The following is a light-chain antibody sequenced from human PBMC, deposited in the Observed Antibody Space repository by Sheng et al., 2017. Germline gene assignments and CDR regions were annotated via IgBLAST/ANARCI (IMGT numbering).Light chain of an antibody. CDR1: SSDIGVYNY. CDR2: DVN. J-gene: IGLJ1*01. CDR3: SSYTRSTTLYV. Sequence: QTASVSGSPGQSITISCTGTSSDIGVYNYVSWYQQHPGKAPKVMIYDVNKRPSGVSNRFSGSKSGNTASLTISGLQAEDEADYYCSSYTRSTTLYVFGTGTRVTVL. V-gene: IGLV2-14*01.